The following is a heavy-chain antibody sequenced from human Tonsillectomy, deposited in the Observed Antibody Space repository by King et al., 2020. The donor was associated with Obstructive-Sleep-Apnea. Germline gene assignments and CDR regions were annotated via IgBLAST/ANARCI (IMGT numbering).Heavy chain of an antibody. CDR1: GGSISSGGYY. CDR3: ARKGASVSIDY. Sequence: VQLQESGPGLVKPSQTLSLTCTVSGGSISSGGYYWSWIRQHPGKGLEWIGYIDYSGSTYYNPHLKSRVTISVDTSKNQFSLKLSSVTAADTAVYYCARKGASVSIDYWGQGTLVTVSS. CDR2: IDYSGST. J-gene: IGHJ4*02. V-gene: IGHV4-31*03. D-gene: IGHD3-16*01.